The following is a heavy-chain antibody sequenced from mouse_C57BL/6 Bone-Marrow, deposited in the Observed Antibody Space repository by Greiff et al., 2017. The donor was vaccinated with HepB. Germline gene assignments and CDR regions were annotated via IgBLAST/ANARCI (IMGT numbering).Heavy chain of an antibody. CDR1: GFSLTSYG. Sequence: QVQLKESGPGLVQPSQSLSITCTVSGFSLTSYGVHWVRQSPGKGLEWLGVIWRGGSTDYNATFMSRLSITKDNSKSQDFFKMNSLQADDTAIYYCAKSPPGFTTVGPWYFDVWGTGTTVTVSS. J-gene: IGHJ1*03. V-gene: IGHV2-5*01. CDR2: IWRGGST. D-gene: IGHD1-1*01. CDR3: AKSPPGFTTVGPWYFDV.